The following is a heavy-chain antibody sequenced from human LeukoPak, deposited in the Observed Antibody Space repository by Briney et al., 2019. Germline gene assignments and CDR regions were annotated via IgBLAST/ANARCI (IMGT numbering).Heavy chain of an antibody. J-gene: IGHJ4*02. Sequence: APVKVSCKASGYTFTSYYMHWVRQAPGQGLEWMGMINPSGGSAGNAQKFQGRLTMTRDMSTSTVYMELNSLRSDDTAVYYCARLRGLRVAVRFFDYWGQGTLVTVSS. D-gene: IGHD6-6*01. CDR2: INPSGGSA. CDR1: GYTFTSYY. V-gene: IGHV1-46*01. CDR3: ARLRGLRVAVRFFDY.